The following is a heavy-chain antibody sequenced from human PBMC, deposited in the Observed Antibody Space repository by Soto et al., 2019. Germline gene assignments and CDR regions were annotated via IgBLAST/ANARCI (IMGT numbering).Heavy chain of an antibody. CDR3: AREPRYCRGGSCSITGDAYDI. CDR2: ISNRGDT. J-gene: IGHJ3*02. V-gene: IGHV3-66*01. Sequence: EVHLVESGGGLVQPGGSLRLSCTASGFIVSDTYVNWVRQAPGKGLDWVSVISNRGDTHYADSMRGRFSLSRDLSDNTLNPQMNNLRVEDTAVYYCAREPRYCRGGSCSITGDAYDIWGQGTMVTVSS. D-gene: IGHD2-15*01. CDR1: GFIVSDTY.